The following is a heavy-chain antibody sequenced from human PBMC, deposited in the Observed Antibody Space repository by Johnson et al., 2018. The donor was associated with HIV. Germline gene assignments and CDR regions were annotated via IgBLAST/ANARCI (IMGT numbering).Heavy chain of an antibody. J-gene: IGHJ3*02. D-gene: IGHD1-26*01. CDR1: GFTFSNAW. Sequence: VQLVESGGGLVKPGGSLRLSCAASGFTFSNAWMSWVCQAPGKGLEWVGRIQSKTDGGPTDYAAPVKGRFTISRDDSKNTLYLQMNSLRAEDTAVYYCAKDRGSPGIPAAFDIWGHGTVVTVSS. CDR2: IQSKTDGGPT. V-gene: IGHV3-15*01. CDR3: AKDRGSPGIPAAFDI.